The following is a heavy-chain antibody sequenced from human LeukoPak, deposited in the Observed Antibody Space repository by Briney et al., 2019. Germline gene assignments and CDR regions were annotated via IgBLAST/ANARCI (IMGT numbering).Heavy chain of an antibody. CDR1: GYRFTSYW. D-gene: IGHD4-17*01. CDR3: ARYTLRDDGDYAVRYFDL. J-gene: IGHJ2*01. V-gene: IGHV5-51*01. CDR2: IYAGDSDT. Sequence: GESLKISCKGSGYRFTSYWIGWVRQMPGKGLEWMGIIYAGDSDTRYSPSLQGQVTISADKSISTAYLQWSSLKASDTAMYYCARYTLRDDGDYAVRYFDLWGRGTLVTVSS.